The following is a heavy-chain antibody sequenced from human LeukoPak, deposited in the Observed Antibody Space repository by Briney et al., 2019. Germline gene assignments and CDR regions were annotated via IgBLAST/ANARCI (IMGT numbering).Heavy chain of an antibody. D-gene: IGHD2-21*01. CDR2: ISHDGSNK. V-gene: IGHV3-30*18. Sequence: PGRSLRLSCAASGFTFSSYGMHWVRQAPGKGLEWVAVISHDGSNKYYADSVKGRFTISRDNSKNTLYLQMNSLRAEDTAVYYCAKDRAVVVVIATLDYWGQGTLVTVSS. CDR3: AKDRAVVVVIATLDY. CDR1: GFTFSSYG. J-gene: IGHJ4*02.